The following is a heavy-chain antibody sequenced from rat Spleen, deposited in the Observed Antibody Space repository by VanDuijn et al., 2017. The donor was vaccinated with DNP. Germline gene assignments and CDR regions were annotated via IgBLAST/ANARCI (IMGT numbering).Heavy chain of an antibody. D-gene: IGHD1-1*01. CDR2: MWSGGGT. J-gene: IGHJ4*01. Sequence: QVQLKESGPGLVQPSQTLSLTCTVSGFSLTSYHVHWVRQPPGKGLEWVGVMWSGGGTDYNSALKSRLSISRDTSKSQVFLKMNSLQTEDTAIYFCTSGDAMDAWGQGTSVTVSS. V-gene: IGHV2-32*01. CDR1: GFSLTSYH. CDR3: TSGDAMDA.